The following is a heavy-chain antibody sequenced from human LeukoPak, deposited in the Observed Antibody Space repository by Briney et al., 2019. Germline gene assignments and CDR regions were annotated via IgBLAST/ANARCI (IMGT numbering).Heavy chain of an antibody. D-gene: IGHD5-18*01. V-gene: IGHV4-31*03. CDR1: GGSISSGGYY. CDR2: IYYSGST. CDR3: ARVLSSGGYSYCLILLFDY. Sequence: SETLSLTCTVSGGSISSGGYYWSWIRQHPGKGLEWIGYIYYSGSTCYNPSLKSRVTISVDTSKNQFSQKLSSVTAAGTAVYYCARVLSSGGYSYCLILLFDYWGQGTLVTVSS. J-gene: IGHJ4*02.